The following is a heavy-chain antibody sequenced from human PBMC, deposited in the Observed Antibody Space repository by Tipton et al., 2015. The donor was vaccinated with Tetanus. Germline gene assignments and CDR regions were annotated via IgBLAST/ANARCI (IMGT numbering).Heavy chain of an antibody. D-gene: IGHD2-8*01. CDR1: GFNFTNGW. J-gene: IGHJ4*02. V-gene: IGHV3-15*07. CDR3: TSGVYATQDYFDS. Sequence: SLRLSCAASGFNFTNGWMNWVRQAPGKGLEWVARVKGKSDGETKSYGAPVRGRFIISRDDSKTTVYLQMNSLKIEDTAVYYCTSGVYATQDYFDSWGQGALVTVSS. CDR2: VKGKSDGETK.